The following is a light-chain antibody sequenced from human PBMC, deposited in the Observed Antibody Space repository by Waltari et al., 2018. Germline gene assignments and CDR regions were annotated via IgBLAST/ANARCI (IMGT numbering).Light chain of an antibody. CDR1: SSDIGDYNY. CDR3: CSYAGSYTWV. Sequence: QSALTQPRSVSESPGQSVTISCTGTSSDIGDYNYVSWYQQHPGQPPKLMIYDVSKRPSGGRDRCAGSKSGNTASLTISGLQAEDEADYYCCSYAGSYTWVFGGGTKLAVL. J-gene: IGLJ3*02. V-gene: IGLV2-11*01. CDR2: DVS.